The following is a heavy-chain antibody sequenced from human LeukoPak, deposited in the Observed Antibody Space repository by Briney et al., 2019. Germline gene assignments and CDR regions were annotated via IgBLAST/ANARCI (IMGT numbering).Heavy chain of an antibody. CDR3: ARVPITMVRGAIPYYFDY. D-gene: IGHD3-10*01. CDR2: INPSGGST. J-gene: IGHJ4*02. Sequence: GASVKVSCKASGGTFSSYAISWVRQAPGQGLEWMGIINPSGGSTSYAQKFQGRVTMTRDTSTSTVYMELSSLRTEDTAVYYCARVPITMVRGAIPYYFDYWGQGTLVTVSS. CDR1: GGTFSSYA. V-gene: IGHV1-46*01.